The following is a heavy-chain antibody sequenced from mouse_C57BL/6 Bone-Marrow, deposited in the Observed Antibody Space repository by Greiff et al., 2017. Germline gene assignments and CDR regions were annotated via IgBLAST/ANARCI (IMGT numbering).Heavy chain of an antibody. Sequence: QVQLKQSGAELVKPGASVKISCKASGYAFSSYWMNWVKQRPGKGLEWIGQIYPGDGDTNYNGKFKGKATLTADKSSSTAYMQLSSLTSEDSAVYFCARAHYYGSRPYYFDYWGQGTTLTVSS. D-gene: IGHD1-1*01. CDR2: IYPGDGDT. V-gene: IGHV1-80*01. CDR3: ARAHYYGSRPYYFDY. J-gene: IGHJ2*01. CDR1: GYAFSSYW.